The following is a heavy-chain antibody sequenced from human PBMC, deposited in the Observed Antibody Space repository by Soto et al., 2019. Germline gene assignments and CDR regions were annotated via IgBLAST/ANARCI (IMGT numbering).Heavy chain of an antibody. CDR3: ALTTVTSYKRDY. CDR1: GFIFSTYA. Sequence: EVQLLESGGGLVQPGGSLRLSCAASGFIFSTYAMTWVRQAPGKGPEWVSSIDGSGDTTYYADSVQGRFTISRDNSNNTLCLQMNSLTREDTAVYYCALTTVTSYKRDYWGQGTLVAVSS. V-gene: IGHV3-23*01. CDR2: IDGSGDTT. J-gene: IGHJ4*02. D-gene: IGHD4-17*01.